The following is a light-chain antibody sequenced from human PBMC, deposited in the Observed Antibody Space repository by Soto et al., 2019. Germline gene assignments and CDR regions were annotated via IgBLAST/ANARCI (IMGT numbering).Light chain of an antibody. J-gene: IGKJ1*01. CDR1: QSISNN. CDR2: DAS. CDR3: QQYNNWPPWT. Sequence: VMTQSPATLSVSPGERATLSCRASQSISNNLAWYQQRPGQAPRLLIYDASTRATGVPARCSGGGSGTDFTLTISGLQSEDFAVYYCQQYNNWPPWTFGQGTEVEIK. V-gene: IGKV3-15*01.